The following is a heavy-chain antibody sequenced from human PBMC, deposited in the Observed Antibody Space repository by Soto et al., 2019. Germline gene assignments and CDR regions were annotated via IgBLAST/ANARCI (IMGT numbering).Heavy chain of an antibody. CDR2: ISYDGSNK. J-gene: IGHJ4*02. CDR1: GFTFSSYG. CDR3: ARDLNWAFDY. V-gene: IGHV3-30*03. D-gene: IGHD3-16*01. Sequence: PGGSLRLSCAASGFTFSSYGMHWVRQAPGRGLEWVAVISYDGSNKYYADSVKGRFTISRDNSKNTLYLQMNSLRDEDTAVYYCARDLNWAFDYWGQGTLVTVSS.